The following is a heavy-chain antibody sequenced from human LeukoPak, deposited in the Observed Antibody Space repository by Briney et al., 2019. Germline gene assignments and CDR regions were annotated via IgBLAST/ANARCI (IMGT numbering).Heavy chain of an antibody. CDR3: ARGEGDLHY. CDR2: MYYSGST. V-gene: IGHV4-39*01. J-gene: IGHJ4*02. D-gene: IGHD3-16*01. Sequence: SETLSLTCSVFGDSVSSSSYYWGWIRQPPGKGLEWIGSMYYSGSTYYNSSLKSRTTIFLDKSKNQVSLKLSYVPAADTAAYYCARGEGDLHYWGQGTLATVSS. CDR1: GDSVSSSSYY.